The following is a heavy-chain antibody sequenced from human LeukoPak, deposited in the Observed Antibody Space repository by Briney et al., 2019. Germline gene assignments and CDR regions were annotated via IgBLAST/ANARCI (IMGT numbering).Heavy chain of an antibody. CDR1: GFTLSSNW. Sequence: PGGSLRLSCAASGFTLSSNWIHWVRQAPGKGLVWVSGINSDGSSTYYADSVKGRFTISRNNAKNTLYLHMNSLRTEDTAVYYCARDTKSYFDYWGQGTLVTVSS. V-gene: IGHV3-74*01. CDR3: ARDTKSYFDY. J-gene: IGHJ4*02. D-gene: IGHD3-3*01. CDR2: INSDGSST.